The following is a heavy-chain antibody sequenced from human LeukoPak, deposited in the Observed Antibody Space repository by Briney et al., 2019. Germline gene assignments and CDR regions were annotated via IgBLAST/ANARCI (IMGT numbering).Heavy chain of an antibody. J-gene: IGHJ3*02. CDR1: GGSISGHY. V-gene: IGHV4-59*11. Sequence: SETLSLTCAVSGGSISGHYWSWIRQPPGKGPEWIGYIYYSGKTYYSPPLHSRVTISVDTSNNHFSLKLTSVTAADTAVYYCARILDNDSSGDPDTFDMWGQGTMVTVSS. D-gene: IGHD3-22*01. CDR3: ARILDNDSSGDPDTFDM. CDR2: IYYSGKT.